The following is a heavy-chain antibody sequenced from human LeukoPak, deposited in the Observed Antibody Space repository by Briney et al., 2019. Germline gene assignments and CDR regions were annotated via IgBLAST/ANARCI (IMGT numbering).Heavy chain of an antibody. D-gene: IGHD1-26*01. J-gene: IGHJ4*02. CDR2: IQQDGSEE. V-gene: IGHV3-7*04. CDR3: ARGGIVGATVDY. CDR1: GFTFSSYW. Sequence: GGSLTLSCAASGFTFSSYWMSWVRQAPGKGLEWVANIQQDGSEEYYVDSVKGRFTIPRDNAKNSLYLQMNSLRADDTAVYFCARGGIVGATVDYWGQGTLVTVSS.